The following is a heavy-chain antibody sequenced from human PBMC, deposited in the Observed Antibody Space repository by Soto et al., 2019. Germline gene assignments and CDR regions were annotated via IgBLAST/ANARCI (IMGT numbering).Heavy chain of an antibody. J-gene: IGHJ5*02. D-gene: IGHD3-10*01. CDR2: IYYSGST. CDR1: GGSISSGDYY. Sequence: SETLSLTCTVSGGSISSGDYYWSWIRQPPGKGLEWIGYIYYSGSTYYNPSLKSRVTISVDTSKNQFSLKLSSVTAADTAVYYCARSGITMVRGVIITSWFDPWGQGTLVTVSS. V-gene: IGHV4-30-4*01. CDR3: ARSGITMVRGVIITSWFDP.